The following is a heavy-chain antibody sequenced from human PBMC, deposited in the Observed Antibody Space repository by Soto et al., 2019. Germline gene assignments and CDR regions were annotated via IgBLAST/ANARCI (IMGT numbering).Heavy chain of an antibody. D-gene: IGHD6-19*01. V-gene: IGHV4-39*01. CDR3: ARWRAVARYGMDV. Sequence: SETLSLTCTVSGGSISSSSHYWGWIRQPPGKGLEWIGSIYYSGSTYYNPSLKSRVTISVDTSKNQFSLKLSSVTAADTAVYYCARWRAVARYGMDVWGQGTTVTVSS. J-gene: IGHJ6*02. CDR2: IYYSGST. CDR1: GGSISSSSHY.